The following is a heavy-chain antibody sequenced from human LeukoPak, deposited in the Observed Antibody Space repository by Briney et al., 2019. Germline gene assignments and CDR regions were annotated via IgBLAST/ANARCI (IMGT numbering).Heavy chain of an antibody. CDR2: IYYSGST. CDR3: ARDKVGATMNWFDP. V-gene: IGHV4-59*01. J-gene: IGHJ5*02. D-gene: IGHD1-26*01. Sequence: PSGTLSLTCTVSGGSISSYYWSWIRQPPGKGLEWIGYIYYSGSTNYNPSLKSRVTISVDTSKNQFSLKLSSVTAADTAVYYCARDKVGATMNWFDPWGQGTLVTVSS. CDR1: GGSISSYY.